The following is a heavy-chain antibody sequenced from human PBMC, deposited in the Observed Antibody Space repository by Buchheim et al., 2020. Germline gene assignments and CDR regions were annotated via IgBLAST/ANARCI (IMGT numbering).Heavy chain of an antibody. CDR3: ARNPPDYYDSSGYGMDV. V-gene: IGHV1-69*02. CDR1: GGTFSSYT. Sequence: QVQLVQSGAEVKKPGSSVKVSCKASGGTFSSYTISWVRQAPGQGLEWMGRIIPILGIANYAQKFQGRVTITADKSTSTAYMELSSLRSDDTAVYYCARNPPDYYDSSGYGMDVWGQGTT. CDR2: IIPILGIA. D-gene: IGHD3-22*01. J-gene: IGHJ6*02.